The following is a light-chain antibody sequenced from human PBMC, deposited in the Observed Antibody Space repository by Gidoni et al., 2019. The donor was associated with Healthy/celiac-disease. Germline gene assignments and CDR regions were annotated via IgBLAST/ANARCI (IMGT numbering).Light chain of an antibody. CDR1: SSAVGGYNY. CDR3: CSYAGSYTGV. V-gene: IGLV2-11*01. J-gene: IGLJ2*01. CDR2: DVS. Sequence: QPRSVSGSPGQSVTISCTGTSSAVGGYNYVSWYQQHPVKAPKLMIYDVSKRPSGVPDRFSGSKSGNTASLTISGLQAEDEADYYCCSYAGSYTGVFGGGTKLTVL.